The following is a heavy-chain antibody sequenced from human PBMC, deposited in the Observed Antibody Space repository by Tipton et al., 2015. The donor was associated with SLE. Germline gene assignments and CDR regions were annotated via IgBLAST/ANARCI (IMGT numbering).Heavy chain of an antibody. D-gene: IGHD2-2*02. CDR2: VSGNGGIT. J-gene: IGHJ5*02. CDR3: ARGELPVAIDRWFDP. CDR1: GFTLSSYW. Sequence: SLRLSCAASGFTLSSYWMSWVRQAPGKGPEWVSGVSGNGGITYYADSVKGRFTVSRDNSKNTLYLQMNGLRAEDTAVYYCARGELPVAIDRWFDPWGQGTPVTVSS. V-gene: IGHV3-23*01.